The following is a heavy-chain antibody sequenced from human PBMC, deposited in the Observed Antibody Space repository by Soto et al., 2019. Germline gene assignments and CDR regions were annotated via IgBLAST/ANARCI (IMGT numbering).Heavy chain of an antibody. Sequence: PSETLSLTYTVSGGSVSSGSYYGSWIRQPPGKGLEWIGYIYYSGSTNYNPSLKSRVTISVDTSKNQFSLKLSSVTAADTAVYYCARDSTLSLIRAPDDVLAFSGQGSTVPVS. V-gene: IGHV4-61*01. J-gene: IGHJ6*02. CDR1: GGSVSSGSYY. CDR2: IYYSGST. D-gene: IGHD2-15*01. CDR3: ARDSTLSLIRAPDDVLAF.